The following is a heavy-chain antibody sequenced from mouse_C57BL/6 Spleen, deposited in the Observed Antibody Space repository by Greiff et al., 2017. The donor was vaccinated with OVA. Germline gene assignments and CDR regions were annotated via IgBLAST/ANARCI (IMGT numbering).Heavy chain of an antibody. CDR1: GYSITSGYD. CDR3: DRGDDYSFAY. D-gene: IGHD2-4*01. J-gene: IGHJ3*01. V-gene: IGHV3-1*01. CDR2: ISYSGST. Sequence: EVQLQQSGPGMVKPSQSLSLTCTVTGYSITSGYDWHWIRHFPGNKLEWMGYISYSGSTNYNPFLKSRISITHDTSKNHFFLKLNSETAKDTATYYCDRGDDYSFAYWGQGTLVTVSA.